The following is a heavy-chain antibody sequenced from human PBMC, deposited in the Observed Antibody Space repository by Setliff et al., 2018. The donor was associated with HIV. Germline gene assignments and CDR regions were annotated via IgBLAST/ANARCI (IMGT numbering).Heavy chain of an antibody. CDR1: GFTFSTYG. CDR2: IWSYGSTK. J-gene: IGHJ4*02. CDR3: AKGTYCSGGNCYSGFLDY. D-gene: IGHD2-15*01. V-gene: IGHV3-30*02. Sequence: GGSLRLSCAASGFTFSTYGMHWVRQAPGKGLEWVAVIWSYGSTKYYADSVKGRFTISRENSKNTVYLQMNSLRAEDTAVYYWAKGTYCSGGNCYSGFLDYWGQGTLVTVSS.